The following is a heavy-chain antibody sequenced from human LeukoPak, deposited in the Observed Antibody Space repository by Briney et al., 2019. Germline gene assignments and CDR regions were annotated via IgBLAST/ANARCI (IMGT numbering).Heavy chain of an antibody. D-gene: IGHD3-10*01. V-gene: IGHV3-23*01. CDR2: ISVSGSDT. J-gene: IGHJ3*02. CDR1: GFTFSSHA. Sequence: GGSLRLSCAASGFTFSSHAMAWVRQAPGKGLYWVSSISVSGSDTYYADSVKGRFTISRDNSKNTLYMQLNSLRAEDTAVYYCANIRVDPLRGAFDIWGQGTMVTVSS. CDR3: ANIRVDPLRGAFDI.